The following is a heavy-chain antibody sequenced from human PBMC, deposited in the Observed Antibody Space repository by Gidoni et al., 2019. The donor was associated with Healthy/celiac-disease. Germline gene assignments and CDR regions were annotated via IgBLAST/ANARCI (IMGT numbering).Heavy chain of an antibody. V-gene: IGHV4-38-2*02. D-gene: IGHD2-2*01. CDR1: GYSISSGYY. Sequence: QVQLQESGPGLVKPSETLSLTCAVSGYSISSGYYWGWIRQPPGKGLEWIGSIYHSGSTYYNPSLNSRVTISVDTSKNQFSLKLSSVTAADTAVYYCARDPPSRYWGQGTLVTVSS. CDR3: ARDPPSRY. J-gene: IGHJ4*02. CDR2: IYHSGST.